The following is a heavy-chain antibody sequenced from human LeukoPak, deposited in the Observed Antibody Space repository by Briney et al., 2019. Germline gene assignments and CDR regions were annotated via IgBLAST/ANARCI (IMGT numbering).Heavy chain of an antibody. CDR2: ISAYNGNT. D-gene: IGHD6-13*01. V-gene: IGHV1-18*01. CDR3: AREKYSSSWSNRDAFDI. Sequence: ASVKVSCKASGYTFTSYGISWVRQAPGQGLEWMVWISAYNGNTNYAQKLQGRVTMTTDTSTSTAYMELRSLRSDDTAVYYCAREKYSSSWSNRDAFDIWGQGTMVTVSS. J-gene: IGHJ3*02. CDR1: GYTFTSYG.